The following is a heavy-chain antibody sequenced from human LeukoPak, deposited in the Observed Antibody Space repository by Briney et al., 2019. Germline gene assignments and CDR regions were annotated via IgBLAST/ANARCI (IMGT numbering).Heavy chain of an antibody. CDR2: MNPNSGNT. CDR3: ARGIVLMVYDDYYYYMDV. CDR1: GYTFTSYD. V-gene: IGHV1-8*01. Sequence: ASVKVSCKASGYTFTSYDINWVRQATGQGLEGMGWMNPNSGNTGYAQKFQGRVTMTRNTSISTAYMQLSSLRSEDTAVYYCARGIVLMVYDDYYYYMDVWGKGTTVTVSS. J-gene: IGHJ6*03. D-gene: IGHD2-8*01.